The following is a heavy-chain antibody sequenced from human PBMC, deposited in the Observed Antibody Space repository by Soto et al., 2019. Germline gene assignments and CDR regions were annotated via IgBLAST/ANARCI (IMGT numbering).Heavy chain of an antibody. CDR3: AKDRASLRYFDWSYFDY. Sequence: GGSLRLSCAASGFTFSSYAMNWVRQAPGKGLEWVSAISGSGGSTYYADSVKGRFTISRDNSKNTLYLQMNSLRAEDTAVYYCAKDRASLRYFDWSYFDYWGQGTLVTVSS. V-gene: IGHV3-23*01. CDR2: ISGSGGST. CDR1: GFTFSSYA. D-gene: IGHD3-9*01. J-gene: IGHJ4*02.